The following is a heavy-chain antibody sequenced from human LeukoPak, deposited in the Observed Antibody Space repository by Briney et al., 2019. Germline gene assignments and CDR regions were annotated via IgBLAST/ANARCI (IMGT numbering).Heavy chain of an antibody. D-gene: IGHD6-19*01. CDR1: GDTFSSYA. V-gene: IGHV1-69*05. CDR2: IIPIFGTA. CDR3: ARDRTLWAVAGTDPQGAFDI. J-gene: IGHJ3*02. Sequence: PVKVSCKASGDTFSSYAISWVRQAPGQGLEWMGRIIPIFGTANYAQKFQGRVTITTDESTSTAYMELSSLRSEDTAVYYCARDRTLWAVAGTDPQGAFDIWGQGTMVTVSS.